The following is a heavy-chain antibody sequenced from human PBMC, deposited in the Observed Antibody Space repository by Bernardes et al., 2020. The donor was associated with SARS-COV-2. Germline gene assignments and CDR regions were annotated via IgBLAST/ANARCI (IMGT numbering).Heavy chain of an antibody. V-gene: IGHV3-74*01. J-gene: IGHJ3*02. Sequence: GSLRLSCAASGFTFSNYWMNWVRQAPGKGLVWVSSINSDGRSTRYGDSVKGRFTISRDNGKNTVYLQMDSLRVDDTAVYYCARDEGPYSEKYWDAFDMWGQGTMVTVSS. D-gene: IGHD2-8*02. CDR3: ARDEGPYSEKYWDAFDM. CDR1: GFTFSNYW. CDR2: INSDGRST.